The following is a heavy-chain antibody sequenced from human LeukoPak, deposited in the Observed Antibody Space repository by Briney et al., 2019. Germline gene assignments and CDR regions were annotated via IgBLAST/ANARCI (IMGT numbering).Heavy chain of an antibody. CDR1: GYTFTSYD. CDR2: VNPNSGNT. Sequence: ASVKVSCKASGYTFTSYDINWVRQATGQGLGWMGWVNPNSGNTGYAQKFQGRVTMTRNTSISTAYMELSSLRSEDTAVYFCARGELERRYYYYYMDVWGKGTTVTVSS. J-gene: IGHJ6*03. D-gene: IGHD1-1*01. CDR3: ARGELERRYYYYYMDV. V-gene: IGHV1-8*01.